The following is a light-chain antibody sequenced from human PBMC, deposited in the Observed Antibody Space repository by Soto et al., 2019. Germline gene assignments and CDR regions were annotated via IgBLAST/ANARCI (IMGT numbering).Light chain of an antibody. CDR1: SFDIGDSDF. CDR3: CSFTAVHTYI. Sequence: QSALTQPRSVSGSPGQSVTISCSGTSFDIGDSDFVSCYQQHPAKAPKLLIYVVNQPPSSVPDRFSGSTSGNSASLTISGLQTEDEDDYYCCSFTAVHTYIFGTGTKLTVL. V-gene: IGLV2-11*01. CDR2: VVN. J-gene: IGLJ1*01.